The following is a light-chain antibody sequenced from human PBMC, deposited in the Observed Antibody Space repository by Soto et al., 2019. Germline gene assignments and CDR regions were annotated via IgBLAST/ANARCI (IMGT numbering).Light chain of an antibody. V-gene: IGLV2-8*02. CDR1: SSDVGGYNF. Sequence: QSVLTQPPSASRSPGQSVTISCTGTSSDVGGYNFVSWYQQHPGKAPKLMISEVSKRPSGVPDRFSGSKSGNTASLTVSGLQAEDEADYYWSSYAGSNDYVVFGGGTKLTVL. CDR3: SSYAGSNDYVV. CDR2: EVS. J-gene: IGLJ2*01.